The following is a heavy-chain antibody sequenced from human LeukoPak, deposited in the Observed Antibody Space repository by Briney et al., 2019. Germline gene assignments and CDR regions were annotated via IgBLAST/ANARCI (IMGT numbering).Heavy chain of an antibody. J-gene: IGHJ5*02. D-gene: IGHD2-2*01. Sequence: GGSLRLSCAASGFTFSSYSMNWVRQAPGKGLEWVSSISSSSSYVYYADSVKGRFTISRDNAKNSLYLQMNSLRAEDTAVYYCASSRLPAAKNWFDPWGQGTLATVSS. CDR2: ISSSSSYV. CDR1: GFTFSSYS. V-gene: IGHV3-21*01. CDR3: ASSRLPAAKNWFDP.